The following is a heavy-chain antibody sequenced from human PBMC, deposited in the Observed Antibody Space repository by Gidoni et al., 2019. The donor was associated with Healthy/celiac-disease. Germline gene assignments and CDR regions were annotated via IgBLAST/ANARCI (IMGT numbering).Heavy chain of an antibody. CDR1: GFTVSSNY. Sequence: EVQLVESGGGLIQPGGSLRLSCAASGFTVSSNYMSWVRQAPGKGLEWVSVIYSGGSTYYADSVKGRFTISRDNSKNTLYLQMNSLRAEDTAVYYCARGLAAAGYYFDYWGQGTLVTVSS. J-gene: IGHJ4*02. CDR3: ARGLAAAGYYFDY. CDR2: IYSGGST. V-gene: IGHV3-53*01. D-gene: IGHD6-13*01.